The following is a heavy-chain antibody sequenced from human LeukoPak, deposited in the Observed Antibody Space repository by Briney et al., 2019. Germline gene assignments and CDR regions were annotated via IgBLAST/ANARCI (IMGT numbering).Heavy chain of an antibody. J-gene: IGHJ6*03. CDR3: ARDRGYYDSSVLYYYMDV. CDR1: GGAFSSYA. CDR2: IIPIFGTA. V-gene: IGHV1-69*13. D-gene: IGHD3-22*01. Sequence: ASVKVSCKASGGAFSSYAISWVRQAPGQGLEWMGGIIPIFGTANYAQKFQGRVTITADESTSTAYMELSSLRSEDTAVYYCARDRGYYDSSVLYYYMDVWGKGATVTISS.